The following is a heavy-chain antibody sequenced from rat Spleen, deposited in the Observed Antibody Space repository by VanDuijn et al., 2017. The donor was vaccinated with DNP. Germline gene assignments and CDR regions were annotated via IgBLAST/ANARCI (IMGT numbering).Heavy chain of an antibody. D-gene: IGHD5-1*01. CDR1: GFTFSSYW. CDR3: AKDRLGGYAMDA. CDR2: IKTDGGST. Sequence: EVQLVETGGGLVQPGRSLKLSCVASGFTFSSYWMYWIRQAPGKGLEWVASIKTDGGSTYYSDSVKGRFTISRDNAENTVYLQMNSLRSEDTATYYWAKDRLGGYAMDAWGQGTSVTVSS. J-gene: IGHJ4*01. V-gene: IGHV5-58*01.